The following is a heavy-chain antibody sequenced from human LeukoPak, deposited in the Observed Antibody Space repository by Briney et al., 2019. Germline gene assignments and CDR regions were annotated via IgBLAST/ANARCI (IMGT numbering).Heavy chain of an antibody. CDR1: GGTFSSYA. D-gene: IGHD3-16*01. Sequence: ASVKVSCKASGGTFSSYAISWVRQAPGQGLEWMGWISAYNGNTNYGQKLQGRVTMTTDTSTSKAYMELRSLRSDDTAVYYCARDVPTYDSYYYYYMDVWGKGTTVTISS. CDR2: ISAYNGNT. V-gene: IGHV1-18*01. CDR3: ARDVPTYDSYYYYYMDV. J-gene: IGHJ6*03.